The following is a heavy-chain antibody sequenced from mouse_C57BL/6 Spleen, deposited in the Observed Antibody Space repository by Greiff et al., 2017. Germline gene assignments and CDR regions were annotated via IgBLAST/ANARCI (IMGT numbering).Heavy chain of an antibody. J-gene: IGHJ4*01. CDR2: ICSDGST. D-gene: IGHD2-3*01. V-gene: IGHV2-6-1*01. CDR1: GFSLTSYG. Sequence: QVQLKESGPGLVAPSQSLSITCTVSGFSLTSYGVHWVRQPPGKGLEWLVVICSDGSTTYNSALKSRLSISKDNSKSQVFLKMNSLQTDDTAMYYCARHDGYYRYAMDYWGQGTSVTVSS. CDR3: ARHDGYYRYAMDY.